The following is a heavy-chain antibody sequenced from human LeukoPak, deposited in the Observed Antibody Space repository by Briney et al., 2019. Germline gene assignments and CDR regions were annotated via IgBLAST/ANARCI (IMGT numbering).Heavy chain of an antibody. CDR1: GFTFSKYA. Sequence: PGGSLRLSCAASGFTFSKYAMSWVRQVPGKGLEWVSAISPSDGNTFYADSVKGWFTISRDNSKNTLSLQMNSLRAEDTALYYCAKDSSVPYGITDWGQGTLVTVSS. J-gene: IGHJ4*02. V-gene: IGHV3-23*01. CDR2: ISPSDGNT. D-gene: IGHD4-17*01. CDR3: AKDSSVPYGITD.